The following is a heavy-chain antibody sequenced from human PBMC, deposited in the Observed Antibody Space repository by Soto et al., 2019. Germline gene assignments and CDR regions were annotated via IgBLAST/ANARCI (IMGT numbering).Heavy chain of an antibody. D-gene: IGHD5-12*01. Sequence: SETLSLTCTVSGGSISSSSYYWGWIRQPPGKGLEWIGSIYYSGSTYYNPSLKSRVTISVDTSKNQFSLKLSSVTAADTAIYYCARLLRDGYNYVQSRPIDYWGQGTLVTVSS. V-gene: IGHV4-39*01. CDR3: ARLLRDGYNYVQSRPIDY. CDR1: GGSISSSSYY. J-gene: IGHJ4*02. CDR2: IYYSGST.